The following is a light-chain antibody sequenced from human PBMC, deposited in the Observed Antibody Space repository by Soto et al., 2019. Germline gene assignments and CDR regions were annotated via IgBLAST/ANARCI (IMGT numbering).Light chain of an antibody. CDR3: SSYTSSSRNV. Sequence: QSALTQPASVSGSPGQSITISCTGTSSDVGGYNYVSWYQQHPGKAPKLMIYEVSNRPSGVSNRFSVSKSGNTASLTISGLQAEDEADYYCSSYTSSSRNVFGTGTKLTVL. CDR1: SSDVGGYNY. J-gene: IGLJ1*01. V-gene: IGLV2-14*01. CDR2: EVS.